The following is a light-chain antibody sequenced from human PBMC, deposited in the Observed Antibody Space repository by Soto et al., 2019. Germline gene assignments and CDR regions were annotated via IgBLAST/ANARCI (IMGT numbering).Light chain of an antibody. Sequence: VVTQSPVTLSLSPGERATLSCRASQSVSSNYLAWYQQKPGQAPRLLIYGASTRATGVPDRFSGSGSGTDFTLTISRLEPEDFAVYHCQQYGSLSWTFGQGTKV. CDR2: GAS. CDR3: QQYGSLSWT. CDR1: QSVSSNY. J-gene: IGKJ1*01. V-gene: IGKV3-20*01.